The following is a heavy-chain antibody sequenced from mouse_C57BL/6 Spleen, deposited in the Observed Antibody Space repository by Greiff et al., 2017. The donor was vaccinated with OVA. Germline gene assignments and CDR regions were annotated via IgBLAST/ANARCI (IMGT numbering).Heavy chain of an antibody. CDR1: GFTFSSYA. D-gene: IGHD1-1*01. CDR2: ISSGGDYI. J-gene: IGHJ4*01. CDR3: TRITTVVAGDY. Sequence: EVQRVESGEGLVKPGGSLKLSCAASGFTFSSYAMSWVRQTPEKRLEWVAYISSGGDYIYYADTVKGRFPISRDNARNTLYLQMSSLKSEDTAMYYCTRITTVVAGDYWGQGTSVTVSS. V-gene: IGHV5-9-1*02.